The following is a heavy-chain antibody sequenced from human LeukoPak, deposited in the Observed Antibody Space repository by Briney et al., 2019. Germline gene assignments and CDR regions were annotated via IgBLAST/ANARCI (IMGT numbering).Heavy chain of an antibody. J-gene: IGHJ5*02. D-gene: IGHD3-10*01. Sequence: SETLSLTCTVSGGSISSGDYYWSWIRQPPGKGLEWIGYIYYSGSTYYNPSLKSRVTISLDTSRNKFSLKLSSVTAADTAMYYCARYHHGSAIDPWGQGTLVTVSS. CDR3: ARYHHGSAIDP. CDR2: IYYSGST. CDR1: GGSISSGDYY. V-gene: IGHV4-30-4*01.